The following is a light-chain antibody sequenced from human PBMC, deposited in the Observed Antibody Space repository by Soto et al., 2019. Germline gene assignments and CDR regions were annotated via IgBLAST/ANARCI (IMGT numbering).Light chain of an antibody. Sequence: DIQMTQSPSSLSASVGDRVTITCRAGQSISFYLNWYQQRPGKAPKLLIYAASSLQSGVPSRFSGSGSGTDFTLTISSLQPEDFATYYCQQSYSTRFTFGPGTKVDVK. CDR1: QSISFY. CDR3: QQSYSTRFT. CDR2: AAS. V-gene: IGKV1-39*01. J-gene: IGKJ3*01.